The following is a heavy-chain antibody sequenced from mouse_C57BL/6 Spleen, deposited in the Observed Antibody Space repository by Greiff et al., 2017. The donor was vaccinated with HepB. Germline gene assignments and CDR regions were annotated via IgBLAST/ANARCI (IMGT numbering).Heavy chain of an antibody. J-gene: IGHJ4*01. Sequence: VQLQQSGAELVRPGASVKLSCKASGYTFTDYYINWVKQRPGQGLEWIARIYPGSGNTYYNEKFKGKATLTAEKSSSTAYMQLSSLTSEDSAVYFCARDGLPYYYGSSCPHYYAMDYWGQGTSVTVSS. D-gene: IGHD1-1*01. V-gene: IGHV1-76*01. CDR2: IYPGSGNT. CDR1: GYTFTDYY. CDR3: ARDGLPYYYGSSCPHYYAMDY.